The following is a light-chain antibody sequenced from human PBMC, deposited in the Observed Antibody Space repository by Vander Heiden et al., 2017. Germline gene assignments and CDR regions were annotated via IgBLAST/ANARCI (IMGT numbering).Light chain of an antibody. CDR3: AAWDDSRNGPV. V-gene: IGLV1-36*01. Sequence: QSVLTQPPSVSDAPRQRVTISCSRSSSNLGNHAVNWYQQLPGKAPKLLIYYDGLRPSGVSDRFSGSKSGTSASLAISGLQSEDEADYYCAAWDDSRNGPVFGGGTKLTVL. CDR1: SSNLGNHA. J-gene: IGLJ3*02. CDR2: YDG.